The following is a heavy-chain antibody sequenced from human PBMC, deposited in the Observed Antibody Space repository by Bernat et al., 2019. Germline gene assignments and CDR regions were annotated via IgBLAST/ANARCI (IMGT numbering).Heavy chain of an antibody. CDR2: IYYSGST. D-gene: IGHD4-23*01. V-gene: IGHV4-30-4*01. CDR1: GGSISSGDYY. Sequence: QVQLQESGPGLVKPSQTLSLTCTVSGGSISSGDYYWSWIRQPPGKGLEWIGYIYYSGSTYYNPSLKSRVTISVDTSKNQFSLKLSSVTAADTAVYYCARDPGKTTVVNKDAFDIWGQGTMVTVSS. CDR3: ARDPGKTTVVNKDAFDI. J-gene: IGHJ3*02.